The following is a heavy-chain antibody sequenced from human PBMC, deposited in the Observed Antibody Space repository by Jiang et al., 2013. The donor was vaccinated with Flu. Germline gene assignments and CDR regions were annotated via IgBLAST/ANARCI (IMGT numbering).Heavy chain of an antibody. CDR1: GFTFSTSS. D-gene: IGHD1-1*01. Sequence: QLLESGGGLVQPGGSLRLSCAASGFTFSTSSMSWVRQAPGKGLEWVSSIDGSGGDTYYADSVKGRFTISRDNSKDTLYVQMNSLRAEDTAVYYCAKGPGSRPNYYYGVDVWGQGTTVTVSS. CDR3: AKGPGSRPNYYYGVDV. J-gene: IGHJ6*02. V-gene: IGHV3-23*01. CDR2: IDGSGGDT.